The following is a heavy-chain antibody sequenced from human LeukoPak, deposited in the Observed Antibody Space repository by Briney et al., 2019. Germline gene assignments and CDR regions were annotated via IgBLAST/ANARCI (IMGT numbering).Heavy chain of an antibody. J-gene: IGHJ4*02. CDR1: GFTFSSYA. CDR3: ARAAYYDILTGYYGNYFDY. CDR2: HSGSGGST. D-gene: IGHD3-9*01. Sequence: GGSLRLPCAASGFTFSSYAMSWVRQAPGKGLEWVSAHSGSGGSTYYAGCVKGRFTISRDNSKNTLYLQMNSLRAEDTAVYYCARAAYYDILTGYYGNYFDYWGQGTLVTVSS. V-gene: IGHV3-23*01.